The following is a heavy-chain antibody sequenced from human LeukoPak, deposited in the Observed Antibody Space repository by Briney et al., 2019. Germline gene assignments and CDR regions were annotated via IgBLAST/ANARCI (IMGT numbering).Heavy chain of an antibody. CDR2: INHSGRT. V-gene: IGHV4-34*01. Sequence: PSETLSLTCAVYGGSFSGYYWSWLRQPPGKGVEWIGEINHSGRTNYKQSLKIRVTISVDTSKNQFSLKLSSVTAADTAVYYYASCYYVAEGYYYMDVWGKGTTVTVSS. CDR1: GGSFSGYY. D-gene: IGHD3-10*02. J-gene: IGHJ6*03. CDR3: ASCYYVAEGYYYMDV.